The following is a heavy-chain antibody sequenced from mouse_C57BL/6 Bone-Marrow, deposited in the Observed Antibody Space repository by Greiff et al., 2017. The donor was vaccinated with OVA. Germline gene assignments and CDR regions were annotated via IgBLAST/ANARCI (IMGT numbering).Heavy chain of an antibody. D-gene: IGHD2-4*01. Sequence: EVKLVESGPGLVKPSQSLSLTCSVTGYSITSGYYWNWIRQFPGNKLEWMGYISYDGSNNYNPSLKNRISITRDTSKNQFFLKLNSVTTEDTATYYCAREKKLRAMDYWGQGTSVTVSS. CDR2: ISYDGSN. CDR1: GYSITSGYY. J-gene: IGHJ4*01. V-gene: IGHV3-6*01. CDR3: AREKKLRAMDY.